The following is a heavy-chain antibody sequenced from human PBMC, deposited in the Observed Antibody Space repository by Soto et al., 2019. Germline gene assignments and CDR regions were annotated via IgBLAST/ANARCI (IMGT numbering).Heavy chain of an antibody. D-gene: IGHD1-26*01. V-gene: IGHV3-66*01. Sequence: GASPKLYRPASGFSVSSNYMSSVLPAPGKGLEWISIIYSAGNTYYADSVKGRFTISRDNSKNTLYLQMNSLGAEDTAVYYCARDFVVGGPTINYYYGMDVWGQGT. CDR2: IYSAGNT. J-gene: IGHJ6*02. CDR3: ARDFVVGGPTINYYYGMDV. CDR1: GFSVSSNY.